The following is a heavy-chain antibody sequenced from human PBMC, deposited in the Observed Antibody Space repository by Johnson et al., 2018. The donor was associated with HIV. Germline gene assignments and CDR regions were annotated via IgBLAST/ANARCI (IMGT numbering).Heavy chain of an antibody. CDR3: ARKGDAFDI. J-gene: IGHJ3*02. Sequence: QVQLVESGGGVVQPGRSLRLSCAASDFTFTNNAIHWVRQAPGKGLEWVAVISYDGTNTYYADSVKGRFTISRDNSKNTLYLQMNSLRAEDTAVYYCARKGDAFDIWGQGTKVTVSS. CDR1: DFTFTNNA. CDR2: ISYDGTNT. V-gene: IGHV3-30*04.